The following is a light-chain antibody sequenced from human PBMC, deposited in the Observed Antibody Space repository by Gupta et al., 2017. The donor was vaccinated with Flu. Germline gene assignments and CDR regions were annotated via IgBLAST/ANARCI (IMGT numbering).Light chain of an antibody. CDR2: KTS. CDR1: QGIGNW. V-gene: IGKV1-5*03. CDR3: QQYNLYPYT. J-gene: IGKJ2*01. Sequence: GDRVTITCRASQGIGNWLAWYQQRPGKAPKVLIYKTSTLESGIPSRFSGSGSGTDFTLTISSLQPDDFATYYCQQYNLYPYTFGQGTKLEIK.